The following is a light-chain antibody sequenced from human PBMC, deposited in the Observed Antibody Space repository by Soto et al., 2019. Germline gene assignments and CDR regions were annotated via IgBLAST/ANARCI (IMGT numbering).Light chain of an antibody. V-gene: IGKV1-5*01. CDR2: GAS. J-gene: IGKJ1*01. CDR1: QTVSTW. Sequence: DIQMTQSPSTLSASVGDRVAITCRASQTVSTWLVWYQQKPGTAPRLLIYGASSLNSGVQSRFSGSGSGTEFTLSISSLQPDDFATYYCKQFFNYPWTFGQGTKVDIK. CDR3: KQFFNYPWT.